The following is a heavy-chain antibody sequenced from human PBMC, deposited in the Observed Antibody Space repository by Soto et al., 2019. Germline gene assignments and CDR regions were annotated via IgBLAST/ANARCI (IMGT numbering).Heavy chain of an antibody. D-gene: IGHD2-2*01. J-gene: IGHJ4*02. Sequence: GGSLRLSCAASGFTFSSYGMHWVRQAPGKGLEWVAVIWYDGSNKYYADSVKGRFTISRDNSKNTLYLQMNSLRAEDTAVYYCARGGAGYCSSTSCRHFDYWGQGTLVTVSS. V-gene: IGHV3-33*01. CDR3: ARGGAGYCSSTSCRHFDY. CDR1: GFTFSSYG. CDR2: IWYDGSNK.